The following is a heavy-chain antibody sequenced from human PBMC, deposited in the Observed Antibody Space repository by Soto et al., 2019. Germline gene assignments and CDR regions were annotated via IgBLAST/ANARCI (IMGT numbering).Heavy chain of an antibody. CDR1: GFTFSTYG. D-gene: IGHD4-17*01. CDR3: AKDLQSYGDYDYYCYGMDV. V-gene: IGHV3-30*18. CDR2: ISYVGTNK. J-gene: IGHJ6*02. Sequence: QVQLVESGGGEVQPGRSLTISFAASGFTFSTYGMHWVRRTPGKGLEGGAVISYVGTNKFYSDSVKGRFTISRDNFKNTLTLQMNSLRADDTAVYSCAKDLQSYGDYDYYCYGMDVWGLGTRVTVSS.